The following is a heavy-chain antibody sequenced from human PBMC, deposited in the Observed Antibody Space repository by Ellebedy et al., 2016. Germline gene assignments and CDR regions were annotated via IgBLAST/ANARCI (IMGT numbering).Heavy chain of an antibody. CDR3: AKDRCVAPGNVNCFNP. D-gene: IGHD6-13*01. CDR2: IKQDGSEK. CDR1: GFTFLSWT. J-gene: IGHJ5*02. V-gene: IGHV3-7*03. Sequence: GGSLRLSXAASGFTFLSWTMHWVRQAPGKGLEWVADIKQDGSEKYYVDSVKGRFTISRDNFRNKLYLQMNSLRAEDTAVYYCAKDRCVAPGNVNCFNPWGQGTLVTVST.